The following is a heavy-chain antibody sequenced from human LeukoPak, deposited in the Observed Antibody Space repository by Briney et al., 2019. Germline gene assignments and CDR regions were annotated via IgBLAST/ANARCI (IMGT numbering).Heavy chain of an antibody. Sequence: SETLSLTCTVSGVSISSNYWSWIRQPPGKGLEWNGLEWIGYIHANGDTKYNPSLNSRVTISLDSSRSQLSLNLTAADTALYFCAGYDHSNYLAYWGQGILVIVSS. CDR3: AGYDHSNYLAY. J-gene: IGHJ4*02. D-gene: IGHD4-11*01. CDR2: IHANGDT. V-gene: IGHV4-4*08. CDR1: GVSISSNY.